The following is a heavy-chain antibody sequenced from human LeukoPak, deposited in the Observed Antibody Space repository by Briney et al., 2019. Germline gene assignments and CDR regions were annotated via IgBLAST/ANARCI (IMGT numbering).Heavy chain of an antibody. CDR3: ARVTPHGYTDFDY. CDR1: GFTFSSYS. J-gene: IGHJ4*02. D-gene: IGHD5-24*01. CDR2: ISSSSSYI. V-gene: IGHV3-21*01. Sequence: GGCLRLSCAASGFTFSSYSMNWVRQGPGKGLEWVSSISSSSSYIYYAESVKGRFTISRDNAKNSLYLQMNSLRAEDTAVYYCARVTPHGYTDFDYWGQGTLVTVSS.